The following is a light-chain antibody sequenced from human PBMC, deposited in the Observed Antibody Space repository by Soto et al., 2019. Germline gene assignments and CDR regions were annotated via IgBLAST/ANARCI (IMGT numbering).Light chain of an antibody. CDR1: SSDVGGYSY. CDR3: SSYTSSSTHYV. V-gene: IGLV2-14*01. Sequence: SALTQPASVSGSPGQSITISCTGTSSDVGGYSYVSWYQQHPGKAPKLMIYEVSNRPSGVSNRFSGSKSGNTASLTISGLQAEDEADYYCSSYTSSSTHYVFGTGTKVTVL. CDR2: EVS. J-gene: IGLJ1*01.